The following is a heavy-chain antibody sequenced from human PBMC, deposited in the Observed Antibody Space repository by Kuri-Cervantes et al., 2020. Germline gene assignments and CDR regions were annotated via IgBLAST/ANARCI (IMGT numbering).Heavy chain of an antibody. CDR2: IYSGGST. V-gene: IGHV3-53*05. J-gene: IGHJ3*02. CDR1: GFTVSSNY. D-gene: IGHD6-19*01. Sequence: GGSLRLSCAASGFTVSSNYMSWVRQAPGKGLEWVSVIYSGGSTYYADSVKGRFTISRDNAKNSLYLQMNSLRAEDTALYYCAKGSSGWSFDAFDIWGQGTMVTVSS. CDR3: AKGSSGWSFDAFDI.